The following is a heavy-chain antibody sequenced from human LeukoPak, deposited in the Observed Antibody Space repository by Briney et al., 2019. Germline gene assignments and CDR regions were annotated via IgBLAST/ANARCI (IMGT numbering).Heavy chain of an antibody. V-gene: IGHV4-59*01. CDR2: IYYSGST. D-gene: IGHD2-15*01. CDR3: AREGSGSGAYYFDN. CDR1: GGSISSYY. J-gene: IGHJ4*02. Sequence: PSETLSLTCTVSGGSISSYYWSWIRQPPGKGLEWIGYIYYSGSTNYNPSLKSRVTISVDTSKNQFSLKLSSVTAADTAVYYCAREGSGSGAYYFDNWGQGTLVTVSS.